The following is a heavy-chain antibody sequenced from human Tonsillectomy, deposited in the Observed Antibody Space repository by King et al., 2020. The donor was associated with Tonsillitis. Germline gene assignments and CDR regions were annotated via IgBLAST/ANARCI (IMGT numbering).Heavy chain of an antibody. V-gene: IGHV4-59*08. CDR3: ARHDFWSGYYTQNWFDP. CDR2: IYYSGST. J-gene: IGHJ5*02. Sequence: QLQESGPGLVKPSETLSLTCTVSGGSISSYYWSWIRQPPGKGLEWIGYIYYSGSTNYNPSLKSRVSTSVDTSKNQFSLKLSSVNAADTAVYYCARHDFWSGYYTQNWFDPWGQGTLVTVSS. D-gene: IGHD3-3*01. CDR1: GGSISSYY.